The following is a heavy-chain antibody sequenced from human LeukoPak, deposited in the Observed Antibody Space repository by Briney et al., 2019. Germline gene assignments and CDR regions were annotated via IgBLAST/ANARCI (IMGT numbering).Heavy chain of an antibody. Sequence: GGSLRLSCAASGLTVSGNYMTWVRQAPGKGLEWVSVIYSGGSAYYADSVKGQFTISRDSSKNTLYLQMNSLRPEDTAVYYCARDPYTSSWYWAFDIWGQGTMVTVSS. J-gene: IGHJ3*02. D-gene: IGHD6-13*01. V-gene: IGHV3-66*02. CDR2: IYSGGSA. CDR1: GLTVSGNY. CDR3: ARDPYTSSWYWAFDI.